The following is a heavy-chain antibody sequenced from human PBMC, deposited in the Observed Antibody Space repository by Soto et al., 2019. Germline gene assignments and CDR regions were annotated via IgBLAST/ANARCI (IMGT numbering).Heavy chain of an antibody. CDR3: ARESAYYYGSGPPYFDY. CDR1: GGSISSGGYY. J-gene: IGHJ4*02. V-gene: IGHV4-31*03. D-gene: IGHD3-10*01. CDR2: IYYSGST. Sequence: QVQLQESGPGLVKPSQTLSLTCTVSGGSISSGGYYWSWIRQHPGKGLEWIGDIYYSGSTYYNPSLKSRVTRSVDTSKNQFSLKLSSVTAADTAVYYCARESAYYYGSGPPYFDYWGQGTLVTVSS.